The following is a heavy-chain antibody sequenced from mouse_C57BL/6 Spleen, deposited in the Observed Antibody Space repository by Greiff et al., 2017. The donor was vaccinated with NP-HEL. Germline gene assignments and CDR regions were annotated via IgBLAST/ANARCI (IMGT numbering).Heavy chain of an antibody. D-gene: IGHD4-1*01. Sequence: EVKLVESGPGLVKPSQSLSLTCSVTGYSITSGYYWNWIRQFPGNKLEWMGYISYDGSNNYNPSLKNRISITRDTSKNQFFLKLNSVTTEDTATYYCARGLTGTGGYFDVWGTGTTVTVSS. CDR1: GYSITSGYY. J-gene: IGHJ1*03. CDR3: ARGLTGTGGYFDV. V-gene: IGHV3-6*01. CDR2: ISYDGSN.